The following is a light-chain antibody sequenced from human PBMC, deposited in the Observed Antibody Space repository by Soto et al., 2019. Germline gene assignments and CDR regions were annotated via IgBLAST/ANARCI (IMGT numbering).Light chain of an antibody. V-gene: IGKV1-9*01. J-gene: IGKJ2*01. CDR2: AAS. CDR1: QAISSY. CDR3: QQLKSYPRT. Sequence: DIQLTQSPSFLSASVGGRVTITCRASQAISSYLAWYQQKPGKAPELLIYAASTLQSGVPSRFRGSGSGTDFTLTISSLQPDDFTTYYCQQLKSYPRTFGQWTKLEI.